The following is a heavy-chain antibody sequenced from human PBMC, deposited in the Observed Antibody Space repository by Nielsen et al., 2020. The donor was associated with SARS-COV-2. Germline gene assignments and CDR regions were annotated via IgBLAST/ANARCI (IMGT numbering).Heavy chain of an antibody. CDR1: GFTFSSYA. V-gene: IGHV3-23*01. D-gene: IGHD2-8*02. Sequence: GESLKISCAASGFTFSSYAMSWVRQAPGKGLEWVSGISGSGNSPYYVDSVKGRFTISRDNSKNTVDLQMNRLRGEDTAVYYCAKDPPGSCTGNTCHTDLAYWGQGTLVTVSS. CDR2: ISGSGNSP. CDR3: AKDPPGSCTGNTCHTDLAY. J-gene: IGHJ4*02.